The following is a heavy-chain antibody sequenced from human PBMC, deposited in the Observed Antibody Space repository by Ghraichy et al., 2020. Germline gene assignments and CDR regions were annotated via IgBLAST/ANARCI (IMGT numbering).Heavy chain of an antibody. V-gene: IGHV3-53*05. CDR1: GFIVSSNY. Sequence: GGSLRLSCAASGFIVSSNYMTWVRQAPGKGLEWVSVLYSGGSTYYADSVKGRFTISRDSSKNTLYLQMSNLRAEDTAVYYCAREYLGTYGFGHWGQGTLVTVSS. D-gene: IGHD1-26*01. CDR3: AREYLGTYGFGH. J-gene: IGHJ1*01. CDR2: LYSGGST.